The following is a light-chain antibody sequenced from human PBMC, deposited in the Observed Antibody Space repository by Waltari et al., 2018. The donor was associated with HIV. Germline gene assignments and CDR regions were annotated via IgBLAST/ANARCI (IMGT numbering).Light chain of an antibody. CDR1: QLSEQY. CDR2: TST. V-gene: IGLV3-25*03. Sequence: YELTQPPAVPVSPGQTARTTYSGLQLSEQYVAWYQQKSGQAPALVICTSTERPSGIPGRFSGSTSGKTVTLIISGVQAEDEADYYCQSSDNGGTYVVFGGGTKLTVL. CDR3: QSSDNGGTYVV. J-gene: IGLJ2*01.